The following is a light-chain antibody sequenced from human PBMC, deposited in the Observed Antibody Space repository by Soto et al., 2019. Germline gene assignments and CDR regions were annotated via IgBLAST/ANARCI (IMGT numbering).Light chain of an antibody. Sequence: QSVLTQPASVSGSPGQSITISCTGTSSDFVSYNVVSWYQQYPGKAPKLMIYEATKWPSGVSNRFSGSKSDNTASLTISGLQAEDEAHYYCCSYTGSSTRYVFGPGTKVTVL. CDR3: CSYTGSSTRYV. CDR1: SSDFVSYNV. CDR2: EAT. V-gene: IGLV2-23*01. J-gene: IGLJ1*01.